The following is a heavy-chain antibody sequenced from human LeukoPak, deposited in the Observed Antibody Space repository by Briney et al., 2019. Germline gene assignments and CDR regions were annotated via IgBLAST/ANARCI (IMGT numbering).Heavy chain of an antibody. CDR2: INHSGST. CDR1: GGSFSGYY. J-gene: IGHJ4*02. D-gene: IGHD6-19*01. Sequence: SETLSLTCAVYGGSFSGYYWSWIRQPPGKGLEWIGEINHSGSTNYNPSLKSRVTISVDTSKNQFSLRLSSVTAADTAVYYCARDKSSGWYGGLLFLFDYWGQGTLVTVSS. V-gene: IGHV4-34*01. CDR3: ARDKSSGWYGGLLFLFDY.